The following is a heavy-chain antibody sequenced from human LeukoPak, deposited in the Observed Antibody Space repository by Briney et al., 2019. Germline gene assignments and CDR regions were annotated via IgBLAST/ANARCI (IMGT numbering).Heavy chain of an antibody. Sequence: GESLKISCKVSGYSFTSYGISWVRQAPGQGLEWMGWISAYNGNTNYAQKLQGRVTMTTDTSTSTAYMELRSLRSDDTAVYYCARDRMKAAAGYLFDYWGQGTLVTVSS. CDR3: ARDRMKAAAGYLFDY. J-gene: IGHJ4*02. CDR1: GYSFTSYG. CDR2: ISAYNGNT. V-gene: IGHV1-18*01. D-gene: IGHD6-13*01.